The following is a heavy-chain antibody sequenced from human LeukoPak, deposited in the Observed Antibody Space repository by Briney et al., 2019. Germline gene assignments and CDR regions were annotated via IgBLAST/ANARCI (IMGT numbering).Heavy chain of an antibody. D-gene: IGHD4-17*01. CDR1: GYTFTVYY. CDR2: IIPGSGGT. J-gene: IGHJ5*02. V-gene: IGHV1-2*06. CDR3: ARENYGVP. Sequence: ASVKVSCKASGYTFTVYYIHWVRQDPGQGLEWMGRIIPGSGGTNYAQKFQGRVTMTRDTSINTAYMELSRLTSDDTAVYYCARENYGVPWGQGTLVTVSS.